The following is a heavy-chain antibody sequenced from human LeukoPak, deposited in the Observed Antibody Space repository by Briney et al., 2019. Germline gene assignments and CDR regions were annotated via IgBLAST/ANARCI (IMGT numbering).Heavy chain of an antibody. J-gene: IGHJ4*02. V-gene: IGHV3-23*01. CDR2: ISGSGGST. CDR1: GFTFSSYG. Sequence: GGSLRLSCAASGFTFSSYGMSWVRQAPGKGLEWVSAISGSGGSTYYADSVKGRFIISRDNAKNSLYLQMNSLRDEDTAVYYCANLGPPGRDHYLESWGQGTLVTVSS. CDR3: ANLGPPGRDHYLES. D-gene: IGHD5-24*01.